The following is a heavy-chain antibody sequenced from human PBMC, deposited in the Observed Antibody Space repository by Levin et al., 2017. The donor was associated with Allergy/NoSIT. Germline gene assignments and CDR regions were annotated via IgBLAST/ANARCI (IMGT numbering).Heavy chain of an antibody. Sequence: GGSLRLSCAASGFTFSSYSMNWVRQAPGKGLEWVSYISSSSSTIYYADSVKGRFTISRDNAKNSLYLQMNSLRDEDTAVYYCAREGQRGYSYGYLDYWGQGTLVTVSS. D-gene: IGHD5-18*01. CDR1: GFTFSSYS. CDR3: AREGQRGYSYGYLDY. V-gene: IGHV3-48*02. CDR2: ISSSSSTI. J-gene: IGHJ4*02.